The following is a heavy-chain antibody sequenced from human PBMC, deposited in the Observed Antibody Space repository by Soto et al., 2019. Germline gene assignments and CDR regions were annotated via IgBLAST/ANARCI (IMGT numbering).Heavy chain of an antibody. Sequence: SGPTLVNPTQTLTLTCTFSGFSLSTSGVGVGWIRQPPGKALEWLALIYWNDDKRYSPSLKSRLTITKDTSKNQVVLTMTNMDTVDTATYYCAHSGIAARPGLYYYYGMDVWGQGTTVTVSS. V-gene: IGHV2-5*01. CDR3: AHSGIAARPGLYYYYGMDV. D-gene: IGHD6-6*01. CDR2: IYWNDDK. J-gene: IGHJ6*02. CDR1: GFSLSTSGVG.